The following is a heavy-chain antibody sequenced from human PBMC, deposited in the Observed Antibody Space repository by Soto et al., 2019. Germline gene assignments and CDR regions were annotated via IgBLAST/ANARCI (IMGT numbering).Heavy chain of an antibody. Sequence: SETLSLTCAVYGGSFSGNYWSLIRQPPGMGLEWIGEIKHSGSTKYSPSLKSRVTISEDTSKNQFSLKLSSVTAADTAVYYCARGDISGWYFDHWGQGTLVTVSS. J-gene: IGHJ4*02. CDR1: GGSFSGNY. CDR2: IKHSGST. D-gene: IGHD6-19*01. CDR3: ARGDISGWYFDH. V-gene: IGHV4-34*01.